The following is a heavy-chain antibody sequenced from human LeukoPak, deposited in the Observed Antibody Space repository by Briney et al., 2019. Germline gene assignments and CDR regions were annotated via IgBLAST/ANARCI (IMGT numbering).Heavy chain of an antibody. D-gene: IGHD3-22*01. J-gene: IGHJ3*02. CDR1: GYTFTSYY. CDR3: ARDPQPSITMIVVVIPDYAFDI. V-gene: IGHV1-46*01. Sequence: GASLKVSCKASGYTFTSYYMHWVRQAPGQGLEWMGRINPSGGSTSYAQKFQGRVTMTRDTSTSTVYMELSSLRSEDTAVYYCARDPQPSITMIVVVIPDYAFDIWGQGTMVTVSS. CDR2: INPSGGST.